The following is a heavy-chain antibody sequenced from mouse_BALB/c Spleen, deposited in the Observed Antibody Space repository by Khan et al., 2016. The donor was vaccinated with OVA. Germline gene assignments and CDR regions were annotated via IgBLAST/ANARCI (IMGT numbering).Heavy chain of an antibody. J-gene: IGHJ4*01. CDR2: ISYSGST. V-gene: IGHV3-2*02. CDR3: GRGNYYRCAVDY. D-gene: IGHD1-1*01. Sequence: EVQLQESGPGLVKPSQSLSLTCTVNGYSITSNYAWNWIRQFPGNKLEWMGYISYSGSTNYNPFFKSRLSIIRDTSNNQFFLLLHYVTTEDSATSCGGRGNYYRCAVDYWGRGSSVTVSS. CDR1: GYSITSNYA.